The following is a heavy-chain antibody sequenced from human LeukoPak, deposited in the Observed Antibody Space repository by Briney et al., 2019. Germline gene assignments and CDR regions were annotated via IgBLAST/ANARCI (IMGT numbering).Heavy chain of an antibody. V-gene: IGHV4-59*08. J-gene: IGHJ3*02. CDR2: IYYSGST. CDR1: GGSISSYY. CDR3: ARGPYSYDSSGAFDI. Sequence: SETLSLTCTVSGGSISSYYWSWIRQPPGKGLEWIGYIYYSGSTNYNPPLKSRVTISVDTSKNQFSLKLSSVTAADTAVYFCARGPYSYDSSGAFDIWGQGTMVTVSS. D-gene: IGHD3-22*01.